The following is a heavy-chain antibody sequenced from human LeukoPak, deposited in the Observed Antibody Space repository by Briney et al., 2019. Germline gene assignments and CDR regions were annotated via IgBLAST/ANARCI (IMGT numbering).Heavy chain of an antibody. V-gene: IGHV3-23*01. CDR1: GFTFSSYA. CDR2: ISGSGGST. J-gene: IGHJ5*02. Sequence: GGSLRLSCAASGFTFSSYAMSLVRQAPGKGLEWVSAISGSGGSTYYADSVKGRFTISRDNSKNTLYLQMNGLRAEDTAVYYCAKSPYYYDSSGQLGTKDNWFDPWGQGTLVTVSS. D-gene: IGHD3-22*01. CDR3: AKSPYYYDSSGQLGTKDNWFDP.